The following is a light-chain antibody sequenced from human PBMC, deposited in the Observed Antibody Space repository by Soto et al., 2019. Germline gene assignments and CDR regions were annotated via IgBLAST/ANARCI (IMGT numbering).Light chain of an antibody. CDR3: SSYTTSRAYV. CDR2: EVS. Sequence: QSALTQPASVSGSPGQSITISCTGTSSDVGGYNYVSWYQQQSGKAPKLMIHEVSNRPSGVSNRFSGSKSGNMASLTISGLQAEYEADYYCSSYTTSRAYVFGIGTKVTVL. CDR1: SSDVGGYNY. J-gene: IGLJ1*01. V-gene: IGLV2-14*01.